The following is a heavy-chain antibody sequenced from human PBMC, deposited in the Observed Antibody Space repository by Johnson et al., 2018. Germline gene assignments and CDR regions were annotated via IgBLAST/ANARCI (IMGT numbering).Heavy chain of an antibody. CDR2: ISYDGRNK. J-gene: IGHJ3*02. D-gene: IGHD3-10*01. Sequence: QVKLVESGGGVVQXGRSLRLSCGASGFTFSNFGMHWVRQAPGKGLEWVADISYDGRNKNYADSVKGRFAISRDNSKNTPDVQMDSLRAEATGVYYCAKDRSGRYSSRWSDAFDIWGPGTMVTVSS. CDR1: GFTFSNFG. CDR3: AKDRSGRYSSRWSDAFDI. V-gene: IGHV3-30*18.